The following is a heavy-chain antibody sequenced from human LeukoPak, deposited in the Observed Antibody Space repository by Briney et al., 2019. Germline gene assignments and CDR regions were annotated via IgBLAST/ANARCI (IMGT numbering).Heavy chain of an antibody. Sequence: NPSETLSLTCAVYGGSFSGYYWSWIRQPPGKGLEWIGEINHSGSTNYNPSLKSRVTISVDTSKNQFSLKLSSVTAADTAVYYCAKDSGYCSSTSCYEAYYYGMDVWGQGTTVTVSS. V-gene: IGHV4-34*01. CDR1: GGSFSGYY. D-gene: IGHD2-2*01. CDR2: INHSGST. CDR3: AKDSGYCSSTSCYEAYYYGMDV. J-gene: IGHJ6*02.